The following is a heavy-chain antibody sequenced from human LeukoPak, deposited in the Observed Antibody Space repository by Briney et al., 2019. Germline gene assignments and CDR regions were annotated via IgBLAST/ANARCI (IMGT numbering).Heavy chain of an antibody. CDR3: ASTAVAGTRGFDY. D-gene: IGHD6-19*01. J-gene: IGHJ4*02. Sequence: SETLSLTCIVSGGSISTTNYYWGWIRQPPGKGLEWIGTIYYTGSTNYNPSLKSRVTISVDTSKNQFSLKLSSVTAADTAVYYCASTAVAGTRGFDYWGQGTLVTVSS. CDR1: GGSISTTNYY. CDR2: IYYTGST. V-gene: IGHV4-39*07.